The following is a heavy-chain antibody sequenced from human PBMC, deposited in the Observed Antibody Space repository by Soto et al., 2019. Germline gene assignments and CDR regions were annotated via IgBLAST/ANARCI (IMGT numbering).Heavy chain of an antibody. J-gene: IGHJ6*02. V-gene: IGHV4-4*02. Sequence: QVQLQESGPGLVKPSGTLSLTCAVSGGSISSSNWWSWVRQPPGKGLEWIGEIYHSGSTNYNPSRTSRVTXSXDXXKNPFSVKLSSVTAADTAVYYWARVSGSYYYGMDVWGQGTTVTVSS. CDR1: GGSISSSNW. CDR3: ARVSGSYYYGMDV. D-gene: IGHD1-26*01. CDR2: IYHSGST.